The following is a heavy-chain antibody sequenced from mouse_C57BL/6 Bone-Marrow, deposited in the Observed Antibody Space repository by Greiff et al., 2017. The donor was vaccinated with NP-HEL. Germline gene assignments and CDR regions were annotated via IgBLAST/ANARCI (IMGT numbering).Heavy chain of an antibody. CDR3: TPALLLPSYFDY. CDR1: GFNIKDYY. V-gene: IGHV14-1*01. J-gene: IGHJ2*01. CDR2: LDPEDGDT. D-gene: IGHD1-1*01. Sequence: EVKLMESGAELVRPGASVKLSCTASGFNIKDYYMHWVKQRPEQGLEWIGRLDPEDGDTEYAPKFQGKATMTADTSSNTAYLQLSSLTSEDTAVYYCTPALLLPSYFDYWGQGTTLTVSS.